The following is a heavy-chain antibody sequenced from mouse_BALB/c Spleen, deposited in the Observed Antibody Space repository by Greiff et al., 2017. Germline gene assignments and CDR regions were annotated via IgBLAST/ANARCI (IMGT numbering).Heavy chain of an antibody. CDR3: ARGGYPAY. CDR2: IRNKANGYTT. J-gene: IGHJ3*01. V-gene: IGHV7-3*02. D-gene: IGHD2-2*01. CDR1: GFTFTDYY. Sequence: EVKLVDSGGGLVQPGGSLRLSCATSGFTFTDYYMSWVRQPPGKALEWLGFIRNKANGYTTEYSASVKGRFTISRDNSQSILYLQMNTLRAEDSATYYCARGGYPAYWGQGTLVTVSA.